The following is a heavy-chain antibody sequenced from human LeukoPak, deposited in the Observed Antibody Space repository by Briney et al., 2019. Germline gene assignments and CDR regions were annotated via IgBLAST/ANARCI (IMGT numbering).Heavy chain of an antibody. CDR3: ARVPGSSGWNYYFDY. D-gene: IGHD6-19*01. CDR2: ISSTGSTV. V-gene: IGHV3-48*03. CDR1: GDTFSSHE. J-gene: IGHJ4*02. Sequence: GGSLRLSCAASGDTFSSHEMNWVRQAPGRGLDWVSYISSTGSTVHYADSVKGRFTIARDNAKNSLFLQMNSLRAEDTAVYYCARVPGSSGWNYYFDYWGQGTLVTVSS.